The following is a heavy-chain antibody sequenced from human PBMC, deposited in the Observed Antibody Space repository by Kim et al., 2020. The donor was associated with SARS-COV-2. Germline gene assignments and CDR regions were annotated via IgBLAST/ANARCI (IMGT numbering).Heavy chain of an antibody. V-gene: IGHV6-1*01. Sequence: SQTLSLTCAISGDSVSSNSAAWNWIRQSPSRGLEWLGRTYYRSKWYNDYAVSVKSRITINPDTSKNQFSLQLNSVTPEDTAVYYCARYYGSGPVHYYYYGMDVWGQGTTVTVSS. D-gene: IGHD3-10*01. J-gene: IGHJ6*02. CDR3: ARYYGSGPVHYYYYGMDV. CDR2: TYYRSKWYN. CDR1: GDSVSSNSAA.